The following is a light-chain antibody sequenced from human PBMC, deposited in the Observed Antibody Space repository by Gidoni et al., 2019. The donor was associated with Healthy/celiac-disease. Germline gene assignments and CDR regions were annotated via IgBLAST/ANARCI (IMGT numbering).Light chain of an antibody. V-gene: IGKV1-13*02. J-gene: IGKJ4*01. CDR2: DAS. Sequence: AIQLTQSPSSLSASVGDRVTITCRASQGISSALAWYQQKPGKAPKLLIYDASSLESGVPSRFSGSGSGTDFTLTISCLQPEDFATYYCQQFNSYPFTFGGGTKVEIK. CDR3: QQFNSYPFT. CDR1: QGISSA.